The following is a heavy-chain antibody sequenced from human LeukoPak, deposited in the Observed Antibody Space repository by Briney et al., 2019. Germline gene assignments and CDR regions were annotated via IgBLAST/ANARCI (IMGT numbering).Heavy chain of an antibody. CDR3: ARRGGSNGWGAFDV. V-gene: IGHV3-23*01. CDR1: GFTFSTHA. CDR2: IGGSGEST. Sequence: GGSLRLSCAASGFTFSTHAVNWVRQAPGKGLEWVSNIGGSGESTYYADSVKGRFTISRDNSKNTVFLQMNSLSRDDTAVYYCARRGGSNGWGAFDVWGQGTTITVSS. D-gene: IGHD2-15*01. J-gene: IGHJ3*01.